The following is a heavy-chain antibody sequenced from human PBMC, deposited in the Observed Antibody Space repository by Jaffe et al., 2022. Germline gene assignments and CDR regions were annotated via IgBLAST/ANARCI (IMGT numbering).Heavy chain of an antibody. D-gene: IGHD3-3*01. Sequence: QVQLVQSGAEVKKPGASVKVSCKASGYSFTSYHMHWLRQAPGQGLEWMGIINPSGGSTSYAQKFQGRVTMTRDTSTSTVYMELSSLRSEDTAVYYCARFDFWNAYYGFDYWGQGTLVTVSS. CDR3: ARFDFWNAYYGFDY. CDR2: INPSGGST. CDR1: GYSFTSYH. J-gene: IGHJ4*02. V-gene: IGHV1-46*03.